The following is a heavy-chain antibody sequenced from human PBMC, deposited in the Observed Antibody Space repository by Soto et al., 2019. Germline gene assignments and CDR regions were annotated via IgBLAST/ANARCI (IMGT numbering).Heavy chain of an antibody. Sequence: SVKVSCKASGGTFSSYSISWVRQAPGQGLEWMGGIIPIFGTANYAQKFQGRVTITADESTSTAYMELSSLRSEDTAVYYCARDSQQQLAFDYWGQGTLVTVSS. D-gene: IGHD6-13*01. CDR1: GGTFSSYS. V-gene: IGHV1-69*13. J-gene: IGHJ4*02. CDR3: ARDSQQQLAFDY. CDR2: IIPIFGTA.